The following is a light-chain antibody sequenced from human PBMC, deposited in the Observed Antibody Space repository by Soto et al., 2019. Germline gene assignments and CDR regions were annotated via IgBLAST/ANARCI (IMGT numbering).Light chain of an antibody. Sequence: EIVMTQSPVTLSVSPGERATLSCRSSQSVSSNLAWYQQKPGQAPRLLIYGASTRATGIPARFSGSGSGTEFTLTISILQSEDFAVYYCQQYKNWPLYTFGQGTKLEIK. CDR3: QQYKNWPLYT. CDR1: QSVSSN. V-gene: IGKV3D-15*01. J-gene: IGKJ2*01. CDR2: GAS.